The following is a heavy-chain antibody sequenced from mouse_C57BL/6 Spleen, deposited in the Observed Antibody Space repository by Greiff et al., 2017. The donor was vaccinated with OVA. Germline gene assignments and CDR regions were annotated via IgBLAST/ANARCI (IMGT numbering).Heavy chain of an antibody. CDR1: GYTFTDYE. Sequence: QVQLQQSGAELVRPGASVTLSCKASGYTFTDYEMHWVKQTPVHGLEWIGAIDPETGGTAYNQKFKGKAILTADKSSSTAYMELRSLTSEDSAVYYCTRYYYGSRRAMDYWGQGTSVTVSS. V-gene: IGHV1-15*01. CDR3: TRYYYGSRRAMDY. J-gene: IGHJ4*01. CDR2: IDPETGGT. D-gene: IGHD1-1*01.